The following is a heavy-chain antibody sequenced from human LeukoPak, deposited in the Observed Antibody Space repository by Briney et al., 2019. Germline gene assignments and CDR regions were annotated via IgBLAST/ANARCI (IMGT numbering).Heavy chain of an antibody. J-gene: IGHJ4*02. D-gene: IGHD6-6*01. CDR1: GFTFSSYA. Sequence: GGSLRLSCAASGFTFSSYAMSWVRQAPGKGLEWGSAISGSGGSTYYADSVKGRFTISRDNSKNTLYLQMNSLRAEDTAVYYCAKVSAQLVLVFDYWGQGTLVTVSS. CDR3: AKVSAQLVLVFDY. CDR2: ISGSGGST. V-gene: IGHV3-23*01.